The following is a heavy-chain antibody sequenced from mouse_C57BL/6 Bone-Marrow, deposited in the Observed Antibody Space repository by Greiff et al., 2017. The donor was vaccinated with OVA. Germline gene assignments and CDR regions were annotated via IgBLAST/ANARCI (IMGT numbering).Heavy chain of an antibody. J-gene: IGHJ2*01. Sequence: VKLMESGAELVRPGASVKLSCKASGFTFTSYGIIWVKQRTGQGLEWIGEIYPNSGNTYYNEKFKGKATLTADKSSSTAYMKLRSLTSEDSAVYFCAGGEPCGYWGQGTTLTVSS. CDR2: IYPNSGNT. CDR1: GFTFTSYG. CDR3: AGGEPCGY. V-gene: IGHV1-81*01. D-gene: IGHD1-1*02.